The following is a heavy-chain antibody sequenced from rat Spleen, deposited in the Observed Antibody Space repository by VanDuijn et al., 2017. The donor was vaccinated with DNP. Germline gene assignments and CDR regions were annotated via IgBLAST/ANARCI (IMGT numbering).Heavy chain of an antibody. Sequence: EVQLVESGGGLVQPGRSMKLSCAASGFTFSSFPMAWVRQAPTKGLEWVATISNGGGNTFYRDSVKGRFTISRDNAKSTLYLQMDSLRSEETATYYCARHGDNNYGFFYAMDAWGQGTSVTVSS. V-gene: IGHV5-46*01. J-gene: IGHJ4*01. CDR2: ISNGGGNT. CDR3: ARHGDNNYGFFYAMDA. CDR1: GFTFSSFP. D-gene: IGHD1-10*01.